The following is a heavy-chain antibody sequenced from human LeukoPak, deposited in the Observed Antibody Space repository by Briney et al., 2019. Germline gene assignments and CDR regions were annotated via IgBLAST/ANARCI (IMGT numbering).Heavy chain of an antibody. J-gene: IGHJ6*02. CDR2: ITYDGTYE. D-gene: IGHD3-22*01. CDR3: AKKRLPDRSAPLHYYGMDL. Sequence: PGRSLRLSCAASGFIFSNYGMHWVRQAPGKGLEWVAFITYDGTYEQYADSVKGRFTISRDNSKNALHLQMNSVRPEDTAVYYCAKKRLPDRSAPLHYYGMDLWGQGTAVTVSS. CDR1: GFIFSNYG. V-gene: IGHV3-30*18.